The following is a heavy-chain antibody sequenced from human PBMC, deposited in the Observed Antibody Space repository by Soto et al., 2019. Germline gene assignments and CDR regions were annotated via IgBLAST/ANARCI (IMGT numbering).Heavy chain of an antibody. D-gene: IGHD3-3*01. Sequence: VQLLESGGGLVQPGASVKVSCKASGYTFTSYDINWVRQATGQGLEWMGWMNPNSGNTGYAQKFQGRVTMTRNTSISTAYMELSSLRSEDTAVYYCAREVNDFWSGYYPGPWFDPWGQGTLVTVSS. CDR1: GYTFTSYD. J-gene: IGHJ5*02. CDR2: MNPNSGNT. CDR3: AREVNDFWSGYYPGPWFDP. V-gene: IGHV1-8*01.